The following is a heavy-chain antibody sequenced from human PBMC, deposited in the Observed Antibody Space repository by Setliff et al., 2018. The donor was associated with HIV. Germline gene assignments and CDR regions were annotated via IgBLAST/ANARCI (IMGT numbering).Heavy chain of an antibody. V-gene: IGHV4-34*01. J-gene: IGHJ5*02. D-gene: IGHD6-19*01. CDR3: ARPRRVRSRAWYWFDI. CDR1: GGSFSGYY. CDR2: INHSGST. Sequence: SSETLSLTCAVYGGSFSGYYWSWIRQPPGKGLEWIGEINHSGSTNYNPSLKSRVTISVDTSKNQFSLKLSSVTAADTAVYYCARPRRVRSRAWYWFDIWGQGALVTVSS.